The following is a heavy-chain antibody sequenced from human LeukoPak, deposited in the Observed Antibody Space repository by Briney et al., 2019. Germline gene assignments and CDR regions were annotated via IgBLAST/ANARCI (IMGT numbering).Heavy chain of an antibody. J-gene: IGHJ3*02. D-gene: IGHD3-22*01. CDR2: ISWNSGSI. V-gene: IGHV3-9*01. CDR1: GFTFDDYA. Sequence: GRSLRLSCAASGFTFDDYAMHWVRQAPGKGLEWVSGISWNSGSIGYADSVKGRFTISRDNAKNFLYLQMNSLRAEDTALYYCAKDIYYYDSSGHDAFDIWGQGTMVTVSS. CDR3: AKDIYYYDSSGHDAFDI.